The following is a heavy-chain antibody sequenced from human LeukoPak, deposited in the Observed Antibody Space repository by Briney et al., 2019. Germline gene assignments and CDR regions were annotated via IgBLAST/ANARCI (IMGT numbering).Heavy chain of an antibody. V-gene: IGHV3-48*03. Sequence: GGSLRLSCAASGFTFSSYAMHWVRQAPGKGLEWVSYISSSGSTIYYADSVKGRFTISRDNAKNSLYLQMNSLRAEDTAVYYCARLRLTGFDYWGQGTLVTVSS. CDR1: GFTFSSYA. CDR3: ARLRLTGFDY. CDR2: ISSSGSTI. D-gene: IGHD3-9*01. J-gene: IGHJ4*02.